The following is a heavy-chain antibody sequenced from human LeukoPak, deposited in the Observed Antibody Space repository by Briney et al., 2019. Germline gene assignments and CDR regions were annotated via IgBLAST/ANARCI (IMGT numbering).Heavy chain of an antibody. CDR2: IKQDGSEK. Sequence: GGSLRLSCAASGFTFSSYWMSWVRQAPGKGLEWVANIKQDGSEKYYVDSVKGRFTMSRDNAKNSLYLQMNSLRAEDTAMYYCARFVAIFNHGFDFWGQGTMVTVSS. CDR3: ARFVAIFNHGFDF. V-gene: IGHV3-7*01. D-gene: IGHD3-3*01. CDR1: GFTFSSYW. J-gene: IGHJ3*01.